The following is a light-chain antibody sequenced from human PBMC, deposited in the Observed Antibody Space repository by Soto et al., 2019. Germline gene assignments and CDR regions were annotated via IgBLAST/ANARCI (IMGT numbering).Light chain of an antibody. J-gene: IGLJ1*01. CDR3: QSHDIRLSGSV. CDR1: SSNIGAGYD. V-gene: IGLV1-40*01. Sequence: QLVLTQPPSVSGAPGQRVTISCTGGSSNIGAGYDVHWYQQLPGTAPKLLIYTNNNRPSGVPDRFSGSKSGASASLAITGLQAEDEADYYCQSHDIRLSGSVFGTGTKLTVL. CDR2: TNN.